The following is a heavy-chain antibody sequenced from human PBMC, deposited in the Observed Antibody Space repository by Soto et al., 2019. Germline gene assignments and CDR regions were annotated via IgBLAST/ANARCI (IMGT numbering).Heavy chain of an antibody. CDR2: VSFDGSNK. D-gene: IGHD6-19*01. V-gene: IGHV3-30-3*01. CDR3: ARLPGPLVAVLYIYPLDGREAMSDVDV. J-gene: IGHJ6*02. Sequence: GGSLRLSCAASGFTFNYYPMHWVRQAPGKGLEWVAVVSFDGSNKYYADSVKGRFTISKDNSKNTLYLQMNSLRREDTAVYYCARLPGPLVAVLYIYPLDGREAMSDVDVWGQGPTVTVSS. CDR1: GFTFNYYP.